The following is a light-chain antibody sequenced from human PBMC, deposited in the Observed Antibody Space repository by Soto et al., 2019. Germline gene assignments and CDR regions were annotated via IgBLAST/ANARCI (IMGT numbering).Light chain of an antibody. CDR3: QSYDSSLSGSRV. CDR2: GDI. J-gene: IGLJ3*02. V-gene: IGLV1-40*01. Sequence: QSVLTQPPSVSGAPGQRVTVSCTGSSSNIGAGYDVHWYQQVPGKAPKLLIYGDINRPSGVPDRFSASKSGTSASLAITGLQAEDEADYYCQSYDSSLSGSRVFGGGTKVTVL. CDR1: SSNIGAGYD.